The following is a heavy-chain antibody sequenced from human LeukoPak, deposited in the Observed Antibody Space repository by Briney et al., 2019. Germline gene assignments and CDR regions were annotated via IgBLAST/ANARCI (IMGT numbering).Heavy chain of an antibody. D-gene: IGHD6-19*01. CDR2: IYYSGST. CDR1: GGSISSYY. J-gene: IGHJ6*02. V-gene: IGHV4-59*01. Sequence: SETLSPTCTVSGGSISSYYWSWIRQPPGKGLEWIGYIYYSGSTNYNPSLKSRVTISVDTSKNQFSLKLSSVTAADTAVYYCARAGGWTNYYYYGMDVWGQGTTVTVSS. CDR3: ARAGGWTNYYYYGMDV.